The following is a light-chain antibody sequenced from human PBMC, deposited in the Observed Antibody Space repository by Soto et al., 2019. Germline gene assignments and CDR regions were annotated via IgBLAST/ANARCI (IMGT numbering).Light chain of an antibody. CDR2: EVS. J-gene: IGKJ5*01. CDR3: QQANSFPIT. V-gene: IGKV2D-29*01. Sequence: DMGMTQTPRSLSVTPGQPASISCKSSQSLLHSDGKTYLYWYLQKPGQPPQLLIYEVSNRFSGVPDRFSGSGSGTDFTLTISSLQPEDFATYYCQQANSFPITFGQGTRLEIK. CDR1: QSLLHSDGKTY.